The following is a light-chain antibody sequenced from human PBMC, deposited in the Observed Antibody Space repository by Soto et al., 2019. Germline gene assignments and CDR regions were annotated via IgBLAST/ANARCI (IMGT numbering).Light chain of an antibody. Sequence: QSALTQPRSVSGSPGQSVTISCTGTSSDVGSWYQQPPGKAHKLIISNVSQRPSGDPDRFSASKSGTTASLTISGLQAEDEADYYCCSSAGGFTWVFGGGTKVTVL. CDR3: CSSAGGFTWV. J-gene: IGLJ3*02. CDR1: SSDVG. CDR2: NVS. V-gene: IGLV2-11*01.